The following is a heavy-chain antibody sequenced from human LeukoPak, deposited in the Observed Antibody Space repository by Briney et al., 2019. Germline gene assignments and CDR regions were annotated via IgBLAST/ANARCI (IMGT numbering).Heavy chain of an antibody. CDR3: ARSSGWPNDAFDI. Sequence: GGSLRLSCAASGFTFSSYSMNWARQAPGKGLEWVSSISSSSSYIYYADSVKGRFTISRDNAKNSLYLQMNSLRAEDTAVYCCARSSGWPNDAFDIWGQGTMVTVSS. J-gene: IGHJ3*02. D-gene: IGHD6-19*01. CDR1: GFTFSSYS. CDR2: ISSSSSYI. V-gene: IGHV3-21*01.